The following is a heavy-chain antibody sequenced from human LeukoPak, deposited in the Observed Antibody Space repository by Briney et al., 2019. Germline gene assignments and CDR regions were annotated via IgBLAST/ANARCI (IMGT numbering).Heavy chain of an antibody. J-gene: IGHJ4*02. CDR2: INPNSGGT. CDR3: AREKDY. CDR1: GYTFTDYF. Sequence: ASVKVSSRASGYTFTDYFMHWVRQAPEQGLEWMGWINPNSGGTNYAQKFQGRVTMTRDTPISTAYMELSSLRSDDTAVYCCAREKDYWGQGTLVTVSS. V-gene: IGHV1-2*02.